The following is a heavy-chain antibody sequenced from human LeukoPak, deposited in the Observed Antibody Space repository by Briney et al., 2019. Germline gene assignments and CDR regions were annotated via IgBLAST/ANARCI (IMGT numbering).Heavy chain of an antibody. J-gene: IGHJ4*02. Sequence: PGGSLRLSCAASGFTFSSYSMNWVRQAPGKGLEWVSSISSSSSHIYYADSVKGRFTISRDNAKNSLYLQMNSLRAEDTAVYYCARDASVNCFDYWGQGTLVTVSS. V-gene: IGHV3-21*01. CDR1: GFTFSSYS. CDR2: ISSSSSHI. D-gene: IGHD4-17*01. CDR3: ARDASVNCFDY.